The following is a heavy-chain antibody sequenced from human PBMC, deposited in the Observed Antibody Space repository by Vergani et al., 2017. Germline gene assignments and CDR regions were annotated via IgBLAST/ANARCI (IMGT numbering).Heavy chain of an antibody. D-gene: IGHD2-2*02. V-gene: IGHV4-34*01. Sequence: QVQLQQWGAGLLKPSETLSLTCAVYGGSFSGYYWSWIRQPPGKGLEWIGEINHSGSTNYNPSLKSRVTISVATSKNQFSLKLSYVTAADTAVYYCARGYCSSTSCYKGYYYYYMDVWGKGTTVTVSS. CDR3: ARGYCSSTSCYKGYYYYYMDV. CDR1: GGSFSGYY. J-gene: IGHJ6*03. CDR2: INHSGST.